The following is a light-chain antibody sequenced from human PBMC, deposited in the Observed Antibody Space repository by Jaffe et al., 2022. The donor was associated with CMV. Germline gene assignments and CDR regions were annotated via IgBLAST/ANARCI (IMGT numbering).Light chain of an antibody. CDR2: SNN. V-gene: IGLV1-44*01. CDR1: SSNIGSST. J-gene: IGLJ2*01. CDR3: ATWDDSLNGPV. Sequence: QSVLTQPPSASGTPGQRVTISCSGSSSNIGSSTVNWYHQLPGTAPKLLIYSNNQRPSGVPDRVSGSKSGTSASLAISGLQSEDEADYYCATWDDSLNGPVFGGGTKVTVL.